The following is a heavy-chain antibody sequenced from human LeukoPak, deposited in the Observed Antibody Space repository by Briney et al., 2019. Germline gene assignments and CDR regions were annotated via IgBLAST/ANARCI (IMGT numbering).Heavy chain of an antibody. V-gene: IGHV3-64*01. Sequence: GGSLRLSCAASGFTFSSYAMHWVRQAPGKGLEYVSAISSNGGSTYYANSVKGRFPISRDNSKNTLYLQMGSLRAEDMAVYYCARDHGGNSFDYWGQGTLVTVSS. D-gene: IGHD4-23*01. J-gene: IGHJ4*02. CDR2: ISSNGGST. CDR1: GFTFSSYA. CDR3: ARDHGGNSFDY.